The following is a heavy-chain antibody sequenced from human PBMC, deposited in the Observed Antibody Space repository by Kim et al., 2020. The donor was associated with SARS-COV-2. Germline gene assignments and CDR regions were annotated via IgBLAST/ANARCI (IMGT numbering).Heavy chain of an antibody. CDR1: GGSISTSNC. Sequence: SETLSLTCAVSGGSISTSNCWSWVRQPPGKGLEWIGEISNSGTTDYNSSLKSRVTISLDKSNNQFSLKLTYVTAADTAVYFCARGVSSAWTLRAWFDPWG. V-gene: IGHV4-4*02. CDR3: ARGVSSAWTLRAWFDP. D-gene: IGHD6-19*01. CDR2: ISNSGTT. J-gene: IGHJ5*02.